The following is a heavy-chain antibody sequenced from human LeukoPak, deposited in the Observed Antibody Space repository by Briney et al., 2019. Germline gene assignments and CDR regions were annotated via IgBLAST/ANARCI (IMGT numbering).Heavy chain of an antibody. Sequence: SETLSLTCAVYGGSFSGYYWSWIRQPPGRGLEWIGEINHSGSTNYNPSLKSRVTISVDTSKNQFSLKLSSVTAADTAVYYCASRWYYDLWSYDYYYGMDVWGQGTTVTVSS. J-gene: IGHJ6*02. D-gene: IGHD3-3*01. CDR3: ASRWYYDLWSYDYYYGMDV. CDR2: INHSGST. CDR1: GGSFSGYY. V-gene: IGHV4-34*01.